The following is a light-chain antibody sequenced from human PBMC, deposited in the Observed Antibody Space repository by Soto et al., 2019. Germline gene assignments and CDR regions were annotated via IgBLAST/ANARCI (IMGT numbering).Light chain of an antibody. J-gene: IGKJ2*01. CDR3: QQSYSTPHT. CDR1: QSISTF. CDR2: TAY. V-gene: IGKV1-39*01. Sequence: DIQMTQSPSSLSASVGDSVTITCRASQSISTFLNWYQQKPGQAPKLLIYTAYSLESGVPSRFSGSGSGADFTLTISTLQPEDFASYHCQQSYSTPHTFGQGTKLEIK.